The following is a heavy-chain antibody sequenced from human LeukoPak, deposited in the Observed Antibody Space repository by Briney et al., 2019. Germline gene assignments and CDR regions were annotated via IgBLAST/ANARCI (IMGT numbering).Heavy chain of an antibody. CDR3: ARYITMVRGVKYYFDY. CDR1: GYTFTSYY. CDR2: INPSGGST. D-gene: IGHD3-10*01. V-gene: IGHV1-46*01. Sequence: ASVKVSCKASGYTFTSYYMHWVRQAPGQGLEWMGIINPSGGSTSYAQKFQGRVTMTRDTSTSTVYMELSSLRSEDTAVYYCARYITMVRGVKYYFDYWGQGTLVTVSS. J-gene: IGHJ4*02.